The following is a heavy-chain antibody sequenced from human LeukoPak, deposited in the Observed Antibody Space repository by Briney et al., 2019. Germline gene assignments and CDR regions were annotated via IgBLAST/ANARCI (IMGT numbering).Heavy chain of an antibody. D-gene: IGHD3-22*01. CDR2: ISGSGDDI. CDR3: VRDIRAVGITLYFDY. V-gene: IGHV3-11*01. Sequence: GGSVRLSCAASGFSFGHYYMSWIRQTPGKGLEWLSYISGSGDDIHHADSVKGRFTISRDNARNSLYLQMNSLRAEDTAMYYCVRDIRAVGITLYFDYWGQGILVTVTS. CDR1: GFSFGHYY. J-gene: IGHJ4*02.